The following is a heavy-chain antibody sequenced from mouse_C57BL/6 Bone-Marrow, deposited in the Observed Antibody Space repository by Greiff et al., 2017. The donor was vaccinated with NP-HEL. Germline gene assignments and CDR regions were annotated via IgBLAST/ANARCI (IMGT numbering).Heavy chain of an antibody. CDR2: ISSGSSTI. J-gene: IGHJ3*01. Sequence: EVQLVESGGGLVKPGGSLKLSCAASGFTFSDYGMHWVRQAPEKGLEWVAYISSGSSTIYYADTVKGRFTISRDNAKNTLFLQMTSLRSEDTAMYYCARGDYYGSSAPFAYWGQGTLVTVSA. D-gene: IGHD1-1*01. CDR3: ARGDYYGSSAPFAY. V-gene: IGHV5-17*01. CDR1: GFTFSDYG.